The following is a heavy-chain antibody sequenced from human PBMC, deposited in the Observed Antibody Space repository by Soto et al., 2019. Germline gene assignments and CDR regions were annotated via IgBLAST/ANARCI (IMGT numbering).Heavy chain of an antibody. D-gene: IGHD6-6*01. CDR1: GGSISSGGYY. CDR2: IYYSGST. V-gene: IGHV4-31*03. CDR3: ARAGHSSSSEGANWFDP. Sequence: QVQLQESGPGLVKPSQTLSLTCTVSGGSISSGGYYWSWIRQHPGKGLEWIGYIYYSGSTYFNPSLKSRITISVDTSKNQFSLQLSSVTAADTAVYYCARAGHSSSSEGANWFDPWGQGTLVTVSS. J-gene: IGHJ5*02.